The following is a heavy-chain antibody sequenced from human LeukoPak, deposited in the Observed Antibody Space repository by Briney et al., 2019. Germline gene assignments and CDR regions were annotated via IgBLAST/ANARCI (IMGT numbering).Heavy chain of an antibody. CDR1: GFTFSSYA. Sequence: GGSLRLSCAASGFTFSSYAMHWVRQAPGEGLEFVSAISTDGGSPYYANSVKGRFTISRDNSKNMLYLQMGSLRTDDMAVYYCARWSSTRCYDYWGQGTLVTVSS. CDR3: ARWSSTRCYDY. CDR2: ISTDGGSP. J-gene: IGHJ4*02. V-gene: IGHV3-64*01. D-gene: IGHD2-2*01.